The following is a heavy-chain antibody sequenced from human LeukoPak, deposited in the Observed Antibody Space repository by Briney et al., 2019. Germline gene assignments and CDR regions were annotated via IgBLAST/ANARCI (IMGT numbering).Heavy chain of an antibody. CDR2: TRGKAYNYAT. CDR3: ARYRVGSTTGFDY. D-gene: IGHD1-26*01. Sequence: GGSLRLSCAATGFTFTDHHMDWVRQAPGKGLEWVGRTRGKAYNYATDYAASVKGRFTISRDNSRSSLYLQMSSLKTEDTAVYYCARYRVGSTTGFDYWGQGTLVTVSS. V-gene: IGHV3-72*01. CDR1: GFTFTDHH. J-gene: IGHJ4*02.